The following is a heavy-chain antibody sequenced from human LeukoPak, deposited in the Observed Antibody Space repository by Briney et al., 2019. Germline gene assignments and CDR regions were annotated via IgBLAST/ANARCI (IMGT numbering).Heavy chain of an antibody. CDR3: ARDLHYDSSGYYAGDKMFDY. CDR1: GYTFTTYV. D-gene: IGHD3-22*01. CDR2: ISGYNGNT. V-gene: IGHV1-18*01. Sequence: ASVKVSCKASGYTFTTYVIIWVRQAPGQGLEWMEWISGYNGNTNYAQKFQGRVTMTRDMSTSTVYMELSSLRSEDTAVYYCARDLHYDSSGYYAGDKMFDYWGQGTLVTVSS. J-gene: IGHJ4*02.